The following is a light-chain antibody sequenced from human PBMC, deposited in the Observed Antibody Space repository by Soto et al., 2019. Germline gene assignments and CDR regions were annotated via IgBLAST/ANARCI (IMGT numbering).Light chain of an antibody. Sequence: SYELTQPPSVSVAPGQTARITCGGNNIGSKSVHWYQQKPGQAPVLAVYDVSDRPSRIPERFSGSNSGNTATLTISRVEDGDEDDYYCQVWDSSSYVVFGGGTKVTVL. CDR2: DVS. CDR1: NIGSKS. J-gene: IGLJ2*01. CDR3: QVWDSSSYVV. V-gene: IGLV3-21*02.